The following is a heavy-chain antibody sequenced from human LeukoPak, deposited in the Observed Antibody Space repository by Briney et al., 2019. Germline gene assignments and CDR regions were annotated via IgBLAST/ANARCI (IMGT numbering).Heavy chain of an antibody. D-gene: IGHD1-26*01. V-gene: IGHV3-74*01. CDR3: GRDLGGRSGY. Sequence: GGSLRLSCAVSGFTFRTYWMHWARQVPGEGLVWVSRINEDGSITNYADSVKGRFSISRDNAKNTLYLQMNSLRAEDTAVYYCGRDLGGRSGYWGQGTLVTVSS. CDR2: INEDGSIT. J-gene: IGHJ4*02. CDR1: GFTFRTYW.